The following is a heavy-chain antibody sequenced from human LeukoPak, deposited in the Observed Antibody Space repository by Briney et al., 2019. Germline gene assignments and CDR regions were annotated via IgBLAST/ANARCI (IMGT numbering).Heavy chain of an antibody. Sequence: ASVKVSCKASGYTFTGYYMHWVRQAPGQGLERMGWINPNSGGTNYAQKFQGRVTMTRDTSISTAYMELSRLGSDDTAVYYCARAPISDRAFDIWGQGTMVTVSS. CDR3: ARAPISDRAFDI. CDR2: INPNSGGT. J-gene: IGHJ3*02. CDR1: GYTFTGYY. V-gene: IGHV1-2*02. D-gene: IGHD3-9*01.